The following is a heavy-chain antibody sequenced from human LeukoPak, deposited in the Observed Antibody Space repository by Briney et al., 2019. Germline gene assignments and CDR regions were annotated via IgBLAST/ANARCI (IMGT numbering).Heavy chain of an antibody. CDR3: ARRGAAAGTSVLPFDI. CDR2: IYTSGST. CDR1: GASISSYY. D-gene: IGHD6-13*01. Sequence: SETLSLTCTVSGASISSYYWSWIRQPPGKGLEWIGYIYTSGSTNYNPSLKSRVTMAVDTSKSQFSRKLSSVTAADTAVYYCARRGAAAGTSVLPFDIWGQGTMVTVSS. J-gene: IGHJ3*02. V-gene: IGHV4-4*09.